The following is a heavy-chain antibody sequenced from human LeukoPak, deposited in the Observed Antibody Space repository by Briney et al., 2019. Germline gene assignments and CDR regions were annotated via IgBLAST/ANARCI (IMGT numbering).Heavy chain of an antibody. V-gene: IGHV1-69*13. CDR1: GGTFSIYA. CDR3: ARDVYSGSYSFDY. D-gene: IGHD1-26*01. Sequence: SVKVSFKASGGTFSIYAISWVRQAPGQGLEWMGGIIPIFGTANYAQKFQGRVTITADESTSTAYTELSSLRSEDTAVYYCARDVYSGSYSFDYWGQGTLVTVSS. CDR2: IIPIFGTA. J-gene: IGHJ4*02.